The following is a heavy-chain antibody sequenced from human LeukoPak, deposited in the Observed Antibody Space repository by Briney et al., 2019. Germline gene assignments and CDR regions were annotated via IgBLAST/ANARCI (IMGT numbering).Heavy chain of an antibody. CDR1: GFTFSSYA. Sequence: GGSLRLSCAASGFTFSSYAMNWVRQAPGKGLEWVSYISSSGSTIYYADSVKGRFTISRDNAKNSLYLQMNSLRAEDTAVYYCAREDYDSSGYCFDYWGQGTLVTVSS. D-gene: IGHD3-22*01. J-gene: IGHJ4*02. V-gene: IGHV3-48*03. CDR3: AREDYDSSGYCFDY. CDR2: ISSSGSTI.